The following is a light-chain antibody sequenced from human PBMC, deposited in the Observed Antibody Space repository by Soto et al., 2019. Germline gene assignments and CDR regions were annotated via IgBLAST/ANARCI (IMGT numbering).Light chain of an antibody. CDR3: CSYVGSSTWV. V-gene: IGLV2-23*01. Sequence: QSVLTQPASVSGSPGQSITISCTGTSSDVGIYNLVSWYQQHPGKAPKLMIYEGSKRPSGVSNRFSGSKSGYTASLTISGLQAEDEADYYCCSYVGSSTWVFGGGTKVTVL. CDR1: SSDVGIYNL. CDR2: EGS. J-gene: IGLJ3*02.